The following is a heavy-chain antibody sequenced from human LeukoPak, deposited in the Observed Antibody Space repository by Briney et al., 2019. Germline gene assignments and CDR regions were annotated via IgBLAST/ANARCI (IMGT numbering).Heavy chain of an antibody. V-gene: IGHV1-69*10. CDR3: ARDRPYTGGWRGFDY. J-gene: IGHJ4*02. Sequence: SVKVSCKASGGTFSRYAISWVRQAPGQGLEWMGGIIPMLGIANYAQKFQGRVTITADESTSTAYMELSSLRSEDTAVYYCARDRPYTGGWRGFDYWGQGTLVTVSS. D-gene: IGHD6-19*01. CDR1: GGTFSRYA. CDR2: IIPMLGIA.